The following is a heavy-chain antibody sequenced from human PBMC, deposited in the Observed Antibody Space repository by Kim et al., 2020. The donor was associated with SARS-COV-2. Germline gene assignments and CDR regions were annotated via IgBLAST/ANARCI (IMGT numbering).Heavy chain of an antibody. J-gene: IGHJ4*02. Sequence: IYAKKFQGRVTMTEDTSTDTAYMELSSLRSEDTAVYYCATDEAVAGTFYYWGQGTLVTVSS. CDR3: ATDEAVAGTFYY. V-gene: IGHV1-24*01. D-gene: IGHD6-19*01.